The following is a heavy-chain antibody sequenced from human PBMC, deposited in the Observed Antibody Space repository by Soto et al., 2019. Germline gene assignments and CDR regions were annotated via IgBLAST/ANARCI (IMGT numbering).Heavy chain of an antibody. V-gene: IGHV3-21*01. J-gene: IGHJ3*02. D-gene: IGHD6-6*01. CDR3: ARDRTYSSSPVRAFDI. Sequence: EVQLVESGGGLVKPGGSLRLSCAASGFTFSSYSMNWVRQAPGKGLEWVSSISSSSSYIYYADSVKGRFTISRDNAKNSLYLQMNSLRAEDTAVYYCARDRTYSSSPVRAFDIWGQGTMVTVSS. CDR1: GFTFSSYS. CDR2: ISSSSSYI.